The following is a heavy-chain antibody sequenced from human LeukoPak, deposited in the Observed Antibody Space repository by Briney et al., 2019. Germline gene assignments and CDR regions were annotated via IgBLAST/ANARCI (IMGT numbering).Heavy chain of an antibody. CDR3: ARERATEYYDILTYGMDV. V-gene: IGHV1-46*01. CDR1: GYTFTSYY. CDR2: INPSGGST. Sequence: ASVKVSCKASGYTFTSYYMHWVRQAPGQGLEWMGIINPSGGSTSYAQKFQGRVTMTRDTSTSTVYMELSSLRSEDTAVYYCARERATEYYDILTYGMDVWGQGTTDTVSS. J-gene: IGHJ6*02. D-gene: IGHD3-9*01.